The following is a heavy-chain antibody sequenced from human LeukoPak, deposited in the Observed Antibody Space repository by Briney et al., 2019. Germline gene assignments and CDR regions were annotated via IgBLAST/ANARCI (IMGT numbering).Heavy chain of an antibody. CDR1: GFTFSSYG. CDR2: IWYDGTNK. Sequence: GRSLRLSCAASGFTFSSYGFHWVRQAPGKGLEWVAVIWYDGTNKYYVESVKGRFTISRDNSKNTLYLQMNSLRAEDTAVYYCARDFGEQMAPRLDYSCQGPL. V-gene: IGHV3-33*01. D-gene: IGHD5-24*01. J-gene: IGHJ4*02. CDR3: ARDFGEQMAPRLDY.